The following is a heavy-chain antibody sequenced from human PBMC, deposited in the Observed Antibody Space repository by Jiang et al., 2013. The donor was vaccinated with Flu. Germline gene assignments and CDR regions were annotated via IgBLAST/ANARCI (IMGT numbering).Heavy chain of an antibody. V-gene: IGHV3-21*01. J-gene: IGHJ6*02. CDR3: AREKPSRTYVHFFGMDV. CDR2: ISSNSRYI. D-gene: IGHD6-13*01. Sequence: RQAPGKGLEWVSSISSNSRYIFYGESEKGRFTISRDNAENSLYLQIDSLTAEDTAVYYCAREKPSRTYVHFFGMDVWGRGTTVTVSS.